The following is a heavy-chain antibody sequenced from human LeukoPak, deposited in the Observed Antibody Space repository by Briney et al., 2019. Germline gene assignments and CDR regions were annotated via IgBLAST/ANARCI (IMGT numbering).Heavy chain of an antibody. CDR2: MSSSGGST. V-gene: IGHV3-23*01. J-gene: IGHJ4*02. CDR1: GFTFSSYA. Sequence: GGSLRLSCAASGFTFSSYAMSWVRQAPGKGLEWVSAMSSSGGSTYYADSVKGRFTISRDNSKNTLYLQMNSLRAEDTAVYYCAKDQDYGDFVVLGYWGQGTLVSVSS. CDR3: AKDQDYGDFVVLGY. D-gene: IGHD4-17*01.